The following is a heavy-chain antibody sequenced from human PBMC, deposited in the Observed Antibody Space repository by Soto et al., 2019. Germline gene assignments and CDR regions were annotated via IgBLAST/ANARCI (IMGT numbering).Heavy chain of an antibody. CDR3: ARGRIQLWYPFDY. D-gene: IGHD5-18*01. Sequence: SETLSLTCAVYGGSFSGYYWTWIRQPPGKGLEWIGYIYHSGSTYYNPSLKSRVTISVDRSKNQFSLKLSSVTAADTAVYYCARGRIQLWYPFDYWGQGTLVTVSS. J-gene: IGHJ4*02. V-gene: IGHV4-34*01. CDR2: IYHSGST. CDR1: GGSFSGYY.